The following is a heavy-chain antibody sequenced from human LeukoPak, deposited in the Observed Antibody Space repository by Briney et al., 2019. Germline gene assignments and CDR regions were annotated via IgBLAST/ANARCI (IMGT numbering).Heavy chain of an antibody. Sequence: PSVTLSLTCAVYGGSFSGYYWSWIRQPPGKGLEWIGEINHSGSTNYNPSLKSRVTISVDTSKNQFSLKLSSVTAADTAVYYCARRRMGYYDTTPIDYWGQGTLVTVSS. CDR2: INHSGST. V-gene: IGHV4-34*01. CDR3: ARRRMGYYDTTPIDY. CDR1: GGSFSGYY. D-gene: IGHD3-22*01. J-gene: IGHJ4*02.